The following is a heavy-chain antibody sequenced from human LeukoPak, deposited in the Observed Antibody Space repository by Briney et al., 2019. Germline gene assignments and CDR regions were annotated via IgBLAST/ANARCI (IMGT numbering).Heavy chain of an antibody. CDR1: GFTFSSYA. J-gene: IGHJ4*02. D-gene: IGHD4-11*01. CDR3: VKRSGSNWYLDY. CDR2: ISTNGGST. V-gene: IGHV3-64D*09. Sequence: GGSLRLSCAASGFTFSSYAMSWVRQAPGKGLEYVSAISTNGGSTLHADSVRGRFTISRDNSKNTLYLQMSSLRADDTAVYYCVKRSGSNWYLDYWGQGTLVTVSS.